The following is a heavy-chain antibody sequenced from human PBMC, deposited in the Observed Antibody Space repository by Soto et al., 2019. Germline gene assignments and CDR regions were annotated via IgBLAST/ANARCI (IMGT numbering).Heavy chain of an antibody. D-gene: IGHD2-21*02. J-gene: IGHJ6*02. CDR1: GYSFTSYW. Sequence: LNISCKGSGYSFTSYWIGWVRQMPGKGLEWMGIIYPGDSDTRYSPSFQGQVTISADKSISTAYLQWSSLKASDTAMYYCARLGYCGGDCYSGVAGYYYYYYGMDVWGQGTTVTVSS. CDR2: IYPGDSDT. V-gene: IGHV5-51*01. CDR3: ARLGYCGGDCYSGVAGYYYYYYGMDV.